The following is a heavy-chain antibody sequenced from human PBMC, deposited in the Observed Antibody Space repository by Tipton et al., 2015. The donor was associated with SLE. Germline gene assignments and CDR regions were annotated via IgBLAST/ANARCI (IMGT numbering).Heavy chain of an antibody. V-gene: IGHV6-1*01. J-gene: IGHJ4*02. Sequence: VKPSQPLSLTCAISGDSVSSKTAAWNWIRQSPSRGLEWLGRTYYRSKWYDDYAVSVQSRITINPDTSKNQFSLHLNSVTPEDTAVYYCARSTQWELNYWGQGTLVTVSS. CDR3: ARSTQWELNY. CDR2: TYYRSKWYD. CDR1: GDSVSSKTAA. D-gene: IGHD1-26*01.